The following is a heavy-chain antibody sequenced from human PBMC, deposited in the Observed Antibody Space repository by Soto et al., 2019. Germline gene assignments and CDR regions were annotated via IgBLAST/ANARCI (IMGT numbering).Heavy chain of an antibody. CDR3: ARDLTIVPATHPRLENYGMDV. J-gene: IGHJ6*02. CDR2: ISPYNGHT. CDR1: GYSFTSYG. D-gene: IGHD2-2*01. V-gene: IGHV1-18*01. Sequence: QVQLVQSAGEVKKPGASVKVSCKASGYSFTSYGISWVRRAPGQGLEWMGWISPYNGHTQFVQRFQGRVTMTTGTSAKTASMELRNLRSDDTAHYYCARDLTIVPATHPRLENYGMDVWGQGTTVIVSS.